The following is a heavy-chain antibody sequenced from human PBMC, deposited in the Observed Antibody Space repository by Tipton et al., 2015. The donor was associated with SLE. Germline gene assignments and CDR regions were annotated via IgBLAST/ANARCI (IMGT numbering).Heavy chain of an antibody. D-gene: IGHD1-26*01. CDR1: GFTFSSYA. J-gene: IGHJ4*02. V-gene: IGHV3-30*03. Sequence: SLRLSCAASGFTFSSYAMHWVRQAPGKGLEWVAVISYDGRNKFYADFVKGRITISRDNSKNTLYLQMNSLRAEDTAVYYCARDVVGATEGLDYWGQGTLVTVSS. CDR2: ISYDGRNK. CDR3: ARDVVGATEGLDY.